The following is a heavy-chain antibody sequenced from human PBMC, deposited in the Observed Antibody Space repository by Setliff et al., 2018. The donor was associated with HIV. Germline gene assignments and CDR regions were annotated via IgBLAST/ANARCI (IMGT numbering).Heavy chain of an antibody. CDR1: GGSISSSSYY. V-gene: IGHV4-39*01. Sequence: LPETLSLTCTVSGGSISSSSYYWGWIRQPPGKGLEWIGSIYYSGSTYYNPSLKSRVTISVDTSKNQFSLKLSSVTAADTAVYYCACGAAAGTDYYYYYYMDVWGKGTTVTVSS. D-gene: IGHD6-13*01. CDR2: IYYSGST. CDR3: ACGAAAGTDYYYYYYMDV. J-gene: IGHJ6*03.